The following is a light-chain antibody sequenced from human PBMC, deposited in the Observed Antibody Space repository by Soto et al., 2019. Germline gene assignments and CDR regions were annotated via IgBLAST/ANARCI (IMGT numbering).Light chain of an antibody. V-gene: IGLV2-14*01. CDR2: EVS. Sequence: QSALTQPASVSGSPGQSITISCTGTSSDVGNYNYVSWYQQHPGKAPKLMIYEVSNRPSGVSNRFSGSKSGNTASLTISGLQAEDEADFYCCSYTTSSSGVFGGGTKLSVL. J-gene: IGLJ3*02. CDR1: SSDVGNYNY. CDR3: CSYTTSSSGV.